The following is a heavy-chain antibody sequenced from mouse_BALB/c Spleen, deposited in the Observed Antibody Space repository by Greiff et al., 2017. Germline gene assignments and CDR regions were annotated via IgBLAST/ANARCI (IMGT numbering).Heavy chain of an antibody. D-gene: IGHD1-2*01. CDR2: ISSGSSTI. V-gene: IGHV5-17*02. CDR3: AREAYGYGAMDY. CDR1: GFTFSSFG. Sequence: EVMLVESGGGLVQPGGSRKLSCAASGFTFSSFGMHWVRQAPEKGLEWVAYISSGSSTIYYADTVKGRFTISRDNPKNTLFLQMTSLRSEDTAMYYCAREAYGYGAMDYWGQGTSVTVSS. J-gene: IGHJ4*01.